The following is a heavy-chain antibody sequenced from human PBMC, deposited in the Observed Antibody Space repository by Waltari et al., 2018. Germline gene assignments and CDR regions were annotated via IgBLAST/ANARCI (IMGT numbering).Heavy chain of an antibody. V-gene: IGHV1-2*06. Sequence: QVQLVQSGAEVKKPGASVKVSCKASGYTFTGYYMHWVRQAPGQGLEWMGRINPNSGGTNYAQKFQGRVNMTRDTSISTAYMELSRLRSDDTAVYYCARIEYGSGSYYLMDVWGQGTTVTVSS. CDR1: GYTFTGYY. CDR2: INPNSGGT. D-gene: IGHD3-10*01. J-gene: IGHJ6*02. CDR3: ARIEYGSGSYYLMDV.